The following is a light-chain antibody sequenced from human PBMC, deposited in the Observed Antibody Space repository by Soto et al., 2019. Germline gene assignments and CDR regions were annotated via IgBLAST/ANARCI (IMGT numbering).Light chain of an antibody. CDR1: SSNIGAGYD. CDR3: QSYDSSLSGSGRV. J-gene: IGLJ3*02. CDR2: VNS. V-gene: IGLV1-40*01. Sequence: QSVLTQPPSVSGAPGQRVTISCTGSSSNIGAGYDVHWYQQLPGTAPKLLIYVNSNRPSGVPDRFSGSKSGTSASLAITGLQAEDEADYYCQSYDSSLSGSGRVFGGGTKLTVL.